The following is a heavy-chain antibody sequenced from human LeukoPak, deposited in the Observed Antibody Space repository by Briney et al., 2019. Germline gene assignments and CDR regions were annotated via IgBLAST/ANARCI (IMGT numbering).Heavy chain of an antibody. Sequence: HGESLKISCKGSGYSFTSYWIGWVRQMPGKGLEWMGIIYPGDSDTRYSPSFQGQVTISADKSISTAYLQWSSLKASDTAMYYCARLPYCGGDCYPNWFDPWGQGTLVTVSS. V-gene: IGHV5-51*01. CDR2: IYPGDSDT. D-gene: IGHD2-21*02. CDR1: GYSFTSYW. CDR3: ARLPYCGGDCYPNWFDP. J-gene: IGHJ5*02.